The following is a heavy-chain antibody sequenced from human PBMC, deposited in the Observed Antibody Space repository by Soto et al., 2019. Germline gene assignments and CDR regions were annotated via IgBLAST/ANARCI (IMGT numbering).Heavy chain of an antibody. D-gene: IGHD3-9*01. CDR2: VNAGNGNT. CDR1: GFTFRSYA. J-gene: IGHJ5*02. Sequence: QVQLVQSAADVKKPGASVRVSCEANGFTFRSYAVHWLRQAPGQRFEWMGWVNAGNGNTKYSQKFQGRLSLTRDTAASASYLELHRLTSEDTSVYYCALGLAALLGWFEAWGQGTLISVSS. CDR3: ALGLAALLGWFEA. V-gene: IGHV1-3*01.